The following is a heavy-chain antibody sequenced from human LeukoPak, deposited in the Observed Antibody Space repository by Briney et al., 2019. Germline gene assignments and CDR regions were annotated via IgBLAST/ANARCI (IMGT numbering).Heavy chain of an antibody. J-gene: IGHJ6*03. CDR3: ARVVGFWSGYPIYYYYYYMDV. CDR1: GASINNYY. V-gene: IGHV4-4*07. Sequence: SETLSLTCNVSGASINNYYWSWLRQPAGKGLEWIGRIYTSGSTNYNPSLKSRVIMSVDTSKNQFSLKLRSVTAADTAVYYCARVVGFWSGYPIYYYYYYMDVWGKGTTVTVSS. D-gene: IGHD3-3*01. CDR2: IYTSGST.